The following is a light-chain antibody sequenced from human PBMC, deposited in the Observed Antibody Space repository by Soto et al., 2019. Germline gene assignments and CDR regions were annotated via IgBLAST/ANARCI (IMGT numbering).Light chain of an antibody. J-gene: IGKJ1*01. Sequence: DIQMTQSPSSLSASVGDRVTITCRASQSVSNWLAWYQQKPGKTPKLLIYDASTLQNGVPSRFSGSGSGTEFTLTISSLQTDDLATYYCQQYIRDAETFGQGTKVEIK. CDR3: QQYIRDAET. CDR2: DAS. CDR1: QSVSNW. V-gene: IGKV1-5*01.